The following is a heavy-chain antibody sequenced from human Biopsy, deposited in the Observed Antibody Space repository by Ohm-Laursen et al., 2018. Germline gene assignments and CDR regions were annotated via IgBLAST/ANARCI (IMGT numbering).Heavy chain of an antibody. CDR1: GGSIKSYY. D-gene: IGHD3-16*02. V-gene: IGHV4-59*12. CDR3: TRVRTFGGVIGGYYFDS. J-gene: IGHJ4*02. CDR2: IYYTGHT. Sequence: SDTLSLTRTVSGGSIKSYYWNWIRQSPGKGLEWIGFIYYTGHTNYNPSLKSRATISADTSKNQVSLRLNSVTAADTAVYYCTRVRTFGGVIGGYYFDSWGQGILVTASS.